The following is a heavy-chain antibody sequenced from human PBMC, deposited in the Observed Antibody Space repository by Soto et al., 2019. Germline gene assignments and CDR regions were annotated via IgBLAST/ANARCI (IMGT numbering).Heavy chain of an antibody. J-gene: IGHJ3*02. CDR1: GGTFSSYT. CDR2: IIPILGIA. Sequence: SVKVSCKASGGTFSSYTISWVRQAPGQGLEWMGRIIPILGIANYAQKFQGRVTITADKSTSTAYMELSSLRSEDTAVYYCATESRISYAFDIWGQGTMVTVSS. D-gene: IGHD3-10*01. V-gene: IGHV1-69*02. CDR3: ATESRISYAFDI.